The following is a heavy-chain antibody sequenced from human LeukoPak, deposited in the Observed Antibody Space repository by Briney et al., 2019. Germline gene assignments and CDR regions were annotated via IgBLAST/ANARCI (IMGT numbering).Heavy chain of an antibody. J-gene: IGHJ4*02. CDR2: INHSGST. Sequence: SETLSLTCAVYGGSFSGYYWSWIRQPPGKGLEWIGEINHSGSTNYNPSLKSRVTISVDTSKNQFSLKLSSVTAADTAVYYCARGGDYDILTGYYDQSPFDYWGQGTLVTVSS. D-gene: IGHD3-9*01. CDR3: ARGGDYDILTGYYDQSPFDY. V-gene: IGHV4-34*01. CDR1: GGSFSGYY.